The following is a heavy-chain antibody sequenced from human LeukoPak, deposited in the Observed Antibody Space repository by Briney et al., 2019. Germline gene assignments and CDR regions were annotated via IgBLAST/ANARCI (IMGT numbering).Heavy chain of an antibody. Sequence: SETLSLTCTVSGGSISSSSYYWGWIRQPPGKGLEWIGSIYHSGSTYYNPSLKSRVTISVDRSKNQFSLKLSSVTAADTAVYYCARDQLGTNFDYWGQGTLVTVSS. CDR1: GGSISSSSYY. D-gene: IGHD7-27*01. J-gene: IGHJ4*02. CDR3: ARDQLGTNFDY. V-gene: IGHV4-39*07. CDR2: IYHSGST.